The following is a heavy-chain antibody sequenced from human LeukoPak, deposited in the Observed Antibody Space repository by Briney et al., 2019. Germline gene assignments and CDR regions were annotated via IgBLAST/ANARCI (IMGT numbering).Heavy chain of an antibody. J-gene: IGHJ4*02. CDR3: ARGDGYFDWLPALHFDY. V-gene: IGHV3-48*01. CDR1: GFTFSSYS. CDR2: ISSSSGTI. Sequence: SGGSLRLSCAASGFTFSSYSMNLVRQAPGKGLGGVSYISSSSGTIYYVDSVKGRFNISRDNAKNSLYLQMNSLRAEDTAVYYCARGDGYFDWLPALHFDYWGQGTLVTVSS. D-gene: IGHD3-9*01.